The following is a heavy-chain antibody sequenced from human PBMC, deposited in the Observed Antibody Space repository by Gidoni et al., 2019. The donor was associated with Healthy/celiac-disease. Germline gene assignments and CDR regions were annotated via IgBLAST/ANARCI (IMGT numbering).Heavy chain of an antibody. V-gene: IGHV3-30*01. D-gene: IGHD3-22*01. CDR1: GFTFSSSA. CDR2: IAYDGSNK. Sequence: QVQLVESGGGVVQPGRSLRLAGAASGFTFSSSARHWVRQAPGKGLEWVAVIAYDGSNKYYADSVKGRFTISRDNSKTTLYLQMNSLRAEDTAVYYCARREGYYYDSSGYLPFDYWGQRTLVTVSS. J-gene: IGHJ4*02. CDR3: ARREGYYYDSSGYLPFDY.